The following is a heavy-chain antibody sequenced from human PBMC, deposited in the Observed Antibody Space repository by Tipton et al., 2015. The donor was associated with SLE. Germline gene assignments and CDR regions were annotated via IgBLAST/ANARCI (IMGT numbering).Heavy chain of an antibody. D-gene: IGHD2-15*01. CDR1: GFTFSTYG. Sequence: SLRLSCAASGFTFSTYGMHWVRQAPGKGLEWVAFIRYDGSNKYYADSVKGRFTISRDNSKNTLYLQMNSLRAEDTAVYYCARDRKWSSPYYYYGMDVWGQGTTVTVSS. J-gene: IGHJ6*02. V-gene: IGHV3-30*02. CDR2: IRYDGSNK. CDR3: ARDRKWSSPYYYYGMDV.